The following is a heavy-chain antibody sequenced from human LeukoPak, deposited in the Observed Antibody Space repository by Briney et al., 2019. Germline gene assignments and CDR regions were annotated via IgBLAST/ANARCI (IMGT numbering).Heavy chain of an antibody. CDR3: AKGLYSSSSGGFDY. Sequence: GRSLRLSCAASGFTFDDYAMHWVRQAPGKGLEWVSGISWNSGSIGYADSVKGRFTISRDNAKNSLYPQMNSLKPEDMALYYCAKGLYSSSSGGFDYWGQGTLVTVSS. V-gene: IGHV3-9*03. CDR1: GFTFDDYA. CDR2: ISWNSGSI. D-gene: IGHD6-6*01. J-gene: IGHJ4*02.